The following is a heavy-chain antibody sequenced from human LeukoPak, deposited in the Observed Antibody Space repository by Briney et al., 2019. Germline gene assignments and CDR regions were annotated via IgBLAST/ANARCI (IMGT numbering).Heavy chain of an antibody. V-gene: IGHV3-7*01. Sequence: GGSLRLSCAASGFPFDRYWMSWVRLAPGKGLEWVANIKHDGSEKTFVDSVKGRFTISRDNAENSLYLQMNSLRAEDTAVYYCARQPTHEAYFDFWGQGTLVTVSS. CDR2: IKHDGSEK. CDR3: ARQPTHEAYFDF. J-gene: IGHJ4*02. CDR1: GFPFDRYW.